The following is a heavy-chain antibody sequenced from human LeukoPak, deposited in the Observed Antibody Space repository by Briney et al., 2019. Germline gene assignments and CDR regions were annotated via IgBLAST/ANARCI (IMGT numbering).Heavy chain of an antibody. J-gene: IGHJ4*02. CDR2: ISSSSSTI. V-gene: IGHV3-48*01. CDR1: GFTFSSYS. Sequence: PGGSLRLSCAASGFTFSSYSMNWVRQAPGKGLEWVSYISSSSSTIYYADSVKGRFTISRDNAKNSLYLQMNSLRAEDTAVYYCARRTPPATANLYYFDYWGQGTLVTVSS. CDR3: ARRTPPATANLYYFDY. D-gene: IGHD2-2*01.